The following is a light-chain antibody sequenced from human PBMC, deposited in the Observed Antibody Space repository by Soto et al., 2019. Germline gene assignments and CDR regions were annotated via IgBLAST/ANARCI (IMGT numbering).Light chain of an antibody. CDR2: DVS. Sequence: QSVLTQPASASGSPGQSITISCTGTSSDVGGYNYVSWYQQHPGKAPKLMIYDVSNRPSGVSNRFSGSTSGNTASLTISGLQAEDEADYYCSSYTSSSTYVFGTGTKVTVL. J-gene: IGLJ1*01. CDR3: SSYTSSSTYV. CDR1: SSDVGGYNY. V-gene: IGLV2-14*01.